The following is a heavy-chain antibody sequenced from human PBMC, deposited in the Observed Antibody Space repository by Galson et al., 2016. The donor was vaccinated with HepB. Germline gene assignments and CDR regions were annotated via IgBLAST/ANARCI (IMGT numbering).Heavy chain of an antibody. J-gene: IGHJ4*02. CDR1: GFTFSNYA. CDR3: ARYSNSWAPFDY. Sequence: SLRLSCAASGFTFSNYAMTWVRPAPGKGLEWVSGISGSGANTHYANAVKGRFTISRDNSNNTLYLQVNSLRAEDTALYFCARYSNSWAPFDYWGQGRLVTVSS. CDR2: ISGSGANT. V-gene: IGHV3-23*01. D-gene: IGHD6-13*01.